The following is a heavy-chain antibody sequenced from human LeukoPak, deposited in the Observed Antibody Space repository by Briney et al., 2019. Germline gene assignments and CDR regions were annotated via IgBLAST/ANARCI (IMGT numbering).Heavy chain of an antibody. CDR3: ARHQARYSGYEYYFDY. CDR2: IYYTGST. V-gene: IGHV4-59*08. J-gene: IGHJ4*02. Sequence: SETLSLTCTASGASIRSSYWSWLRQPPGKGLEWIGYIYYTGSTNSNPSLKSRVTVSVDTSKNQFSLKLSSVTAADTAVYYCARHQARYSGYEYYFDYWGQGTLVTVSS. CDR1: GASIRSSY. D-gene: IGHD5-12*01.